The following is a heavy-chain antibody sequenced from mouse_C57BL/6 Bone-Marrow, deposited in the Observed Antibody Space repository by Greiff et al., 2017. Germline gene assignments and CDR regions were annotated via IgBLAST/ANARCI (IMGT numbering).Heavy chain of an antibody. J-gene: IGHJ1*03. D-gene: IGHD1-1*01. CDR2: IHPNSGST. Sequence: QVQLQQPGAELVKPGASVKLSCKASGYTFTSYWMHWVKQRPGQGLEWIGMIHPNSGSTNYNEKFKSKATLTVDKSSSTAYMQLSSLPSEDSAVYYCAKDYGSHWYFDVWGTGTTVTVSS. V-gene: IGHV1-64*01. CDR3: AKDYGSHWYFDV. CDR1: GYTFTSYW.